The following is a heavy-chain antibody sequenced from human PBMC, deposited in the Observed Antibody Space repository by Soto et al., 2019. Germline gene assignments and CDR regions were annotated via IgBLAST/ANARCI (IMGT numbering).Heavy chain of an antibody. V-gene: IGHV2-5*01. J-gene: IGHJ4*02. CDR1: GFSLSTSGVG. CDR2: IYWNDDK. CDR3: AHSLRVVTVYYFDY. Sequence: SGPTLVKPTQTLTLTCTFSGFSLSTSGVGVGWIRQPPGKALEWLALIYWNDDKRYRPSLKSRLTITKDTSKNQVVLTMTNMDPVDTATYYCAHSLRVVTVYYFDYWGQGTLVTVSS. D-gene: IGHD2-21*02.